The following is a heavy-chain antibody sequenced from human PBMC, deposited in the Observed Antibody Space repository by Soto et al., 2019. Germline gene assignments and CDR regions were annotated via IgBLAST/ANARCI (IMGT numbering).Heavy chain of an antibody. Sequence: EVQLVESGGGLVQPGGSLRLSCAASGFTFSDYSMNWVRQAPGKGLEWVAYISTTSSTKYYADSVKGRFTISRDNTRNSLYLQMNSLRDEDTAEYYCETQLIRGKGVVHWGQGTLVTVSS. CDR1: GFTFSDYS. V-gene: IGHV3-48*02. J-gene: IGHJ5*02. CDR2: ISTTSSTK. D-gene: IGHD3-10*01. CDR3: ETQLIRGKGVVH.